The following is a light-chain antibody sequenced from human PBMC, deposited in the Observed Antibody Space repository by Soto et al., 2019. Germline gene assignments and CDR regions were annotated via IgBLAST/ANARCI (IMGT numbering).Light chain of an antibody. CDR3: QQRNNWPLT. V-gene: IGKV3-11*01. J-gene: IGKJ4*01. CDR2: DAS. CDR1: QSVSSSY. Sequence: EIVLTQSPATLSLSPGERATLSCRASQSVSSSYLAWYQQKPGQGPRLLIYDASNRATGIPARFSGSGSGTDFTLTINSLEPEDFAVYYCQQRNNWPLTFGGGTKVDI.